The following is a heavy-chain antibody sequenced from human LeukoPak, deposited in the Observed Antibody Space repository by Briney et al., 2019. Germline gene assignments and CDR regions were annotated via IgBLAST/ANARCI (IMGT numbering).Heavy chain of an antibody. CDR3: ARVGLQSFDRVLRVPYYFDY. D-gene: IGHD3-9*01. CDR1: GGSFSDYS. J-gene: IGHJ4*02. CDR2: MNHRGIT. V-gene: IGHV4-34*01. Sequence: SETLSLTCGVYGGSFSDYSWSWIRQSPGKGVEWRGEMNHRGITTYNPSLKSRITISVDPSKNQFSLNLRTMTAADTAVYFCARVGLQSFDRVLRVPYYFDYWGQGTLVAVSS.